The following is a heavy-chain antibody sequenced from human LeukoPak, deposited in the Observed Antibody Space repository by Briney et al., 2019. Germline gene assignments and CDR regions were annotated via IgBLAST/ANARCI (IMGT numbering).Heavy chain of an antibody. V-gene: IGHV3-33*01. CDR1: GFTFSNHG. CDR3: ARDRQSTFMDV. Sequence: GGSLRLSCATSGFTFSNHGMHWVRQAPGKGLEWVAVIWYDGSNKYYADSVKGRFTISRDNSMKTLYLQMNSPRAEDTAVYYCARDRQSTFMDVWGQGTTVTVSS. J-gene: IGHJ6*02. D-gene: IGHD3-16*01. CDR2: IWYDGSNK.